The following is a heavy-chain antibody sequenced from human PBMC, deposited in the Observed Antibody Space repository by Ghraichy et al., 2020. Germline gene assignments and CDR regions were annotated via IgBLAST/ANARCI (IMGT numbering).Heavy chain of an antibody. D-gene: IGHD3-22*01. Sequence: SETLSLTCAVYGGSFSGYYWSWIRQPPGKGLEWIGEINHSGSTNYNPSLKSRVTISVDTSKNQFSLKLSSVTAADTAVYYCARGRRYDSSGYYYPRFSFFDYWGQGTLVTVSS. CDR2: INHSGST. J-gene: IGHJ4*02. CDR1: GGSFSGYY. CDR3: ARGRRYDSSGYYYPRFSFFDY. V-gene: IGHV4-34*01.